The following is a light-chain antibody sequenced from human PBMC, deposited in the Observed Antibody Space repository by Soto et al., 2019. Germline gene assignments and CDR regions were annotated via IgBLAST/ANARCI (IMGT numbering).Light chain of an antibody. Sequence: DIQMTQSPSTLSGSVGDRVTITCRASQTISSWLAWYQQKPGKAPKLLIYKASTLKSGVPSRFSGSGSGTEFTLTISSLQPDDFATYYCLQDRSHFWTFGQGTKVDIK. CDR1: QTISSW. V-gene: IGKV1-5*03. CDR3: LQDRSHFWT. J-gene: IGKJ1*01. CDR2: KAS.